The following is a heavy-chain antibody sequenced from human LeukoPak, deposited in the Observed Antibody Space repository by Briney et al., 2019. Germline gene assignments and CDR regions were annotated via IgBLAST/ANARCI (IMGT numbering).Heavy chain of an antibody. CDR2: ISAYNGNT. CDR3: ARDSGSHMNNWFDP. D-gene: IGHD1-26*01. V-gene: IGHV1-18*01. Sequence: ASVKVSCKASGYTFTSYGISWVRQAPGQGLEWMGWISAYNGNTNYAQKLQGRVTMTTDTSTSTAYMELRSLRSDDTAVYYCARDSGSHMNNWFDPWGQGTLVTVSS. CDR1: GYTFTSYG. J-gene: IGHJ5*02.